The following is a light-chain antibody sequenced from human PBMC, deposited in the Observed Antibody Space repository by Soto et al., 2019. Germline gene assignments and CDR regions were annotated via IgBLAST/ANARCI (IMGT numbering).Light chain of an antibody. J-gene: IGKJ4*01. Sequence: DIQMTQSPSTLSASVGDRVTITCRASQSVSIWLAWYQQKPGKAPKLLIHKASTLENGVPSSFSGSGSGTDFTLTISSLQPDDFATYYCHQYYIYPVTFGGGTKVEIK. CDR1: QSVSIW. CDR3: HQYYIYPVT. V-gene: IGKV1-5*03. CDR2: KAS.